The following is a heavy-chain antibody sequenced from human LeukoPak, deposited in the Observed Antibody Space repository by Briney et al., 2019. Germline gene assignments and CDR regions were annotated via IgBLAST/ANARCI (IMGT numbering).Heavy chain of an antibody. CDR1: GFTFSYYW. V-gene: IGHV3-74*01. Sequence: GGSLRLSCAASGFTFSYYWMRWVRQAPGKGLVGVSRINSDGGSTTYVDSVRGRFTISRDNAKNTLYLDMNSLRAEDTAIYYCARCPTDYDSLTGYYPFDYWGQGTLVTVSS. CDR2: INSDGGST. D-gene: IGHD3-9*01. CDR3: ARCPTDYDSLTGYYPFDY. J-gene: IGHJ4*02.